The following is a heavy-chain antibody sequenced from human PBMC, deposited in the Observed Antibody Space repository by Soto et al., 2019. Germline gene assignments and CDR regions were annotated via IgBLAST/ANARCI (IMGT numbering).Heavy chain of an antibody. CDR2: IYYSGST. J-gene: IGHJ3*02. Sequence: PSETLSLTCTVSGGSISSYYCSWIRQPPGKGLEWIGYIYYSGSTDYNPSLKSRVTISVDTSKNQFSLKLSSVTAADTAVYYCARVGTYDSSGYYDDAFDIWGQGTMVTVSS. CDR3: ARVGTYDSSGYYDDAFDI. V-gene: IGHV4-59*01. CDR1: GGSISSYY. D-gene: IGHD3-22*01.